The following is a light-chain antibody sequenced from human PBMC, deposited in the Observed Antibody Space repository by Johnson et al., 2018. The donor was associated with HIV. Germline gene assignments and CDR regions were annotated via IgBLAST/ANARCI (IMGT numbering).Light chain of an antibody. Sequence: QSVLTQPPSVSAAPGRKVTISCSGSSSNIGNNYVSWYQQLPGTAPKLLIYDNNKRPSGIPDRFSGSKSGTSATLGITGLQTGDEADYYCGTWDSSLSAPLYVFGTGTKVTVL. CDR3: GTWDSSLSAPLYV. J-gene: IGLJ1*01. V-gene: IGLV1-51*01. CDR1: SSNIGNNY. CDR2: DNN.